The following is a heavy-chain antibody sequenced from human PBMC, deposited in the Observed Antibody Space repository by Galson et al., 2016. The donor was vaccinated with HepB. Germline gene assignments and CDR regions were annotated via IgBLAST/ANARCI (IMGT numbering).Heavy chain of an antibody. Sequence: SLRLSSAVSGFTFSSYGMHWVRQAPGKGLEWVAIISYDGSNKYYADSVKGRFTISRDNSTNTLDLQMNSLRPEDTAVYSCARGSALTGDFDHWGQGTLVTVSS. V-gene: IGHV3-30*03. CDR1: GFTFSSYG. D-gene: IGHD7-27*01. CDR3: ARGSALTGDFDH. J-gene: IGHJ4*02. CDR2: ISYDGSNK.